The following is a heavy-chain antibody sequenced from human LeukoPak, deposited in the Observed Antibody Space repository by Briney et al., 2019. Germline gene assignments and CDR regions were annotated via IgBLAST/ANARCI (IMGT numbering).Heavy chain of an antibody. CDR1: GFTVSSNY. J-gene: IGHJ4*02. CDR3: ANGVVVTLIDY. D-gene: IGHD2-21*02. Sequence: GGSLRLSCAASGFTVSSNYMSWVRQAPGKGLESVSSISGSGDKTNYADSVKGRFTISRDNSKNTVYLQMNSLRAEDTAVYYCANGVVVTLIDYWGQGTLVTVSS. V-gene: IGHV3-23*01. CDR2: ISGSGDKT.